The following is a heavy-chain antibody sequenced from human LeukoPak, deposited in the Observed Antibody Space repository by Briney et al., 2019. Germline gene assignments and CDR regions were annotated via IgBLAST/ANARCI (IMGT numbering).Heavy chain of an antibody. CDR2: ISANNGNT. Sequence: ASVKVSCKASGYPFTTYGFIWVRQAPGLGLEWMGWISANNGNTKYGQKFRGRVTMTTDITTETAYMELSSLRFDDTAIYYCARTVGDRADPWGQGSLVTVSS. D-gene: IGHD2-21*01. J-gene: IGHJ5*02. CDR3: ARTVGDRADP. CDR1: GYPFTTYG. V-gene: IGHV1-18*01.